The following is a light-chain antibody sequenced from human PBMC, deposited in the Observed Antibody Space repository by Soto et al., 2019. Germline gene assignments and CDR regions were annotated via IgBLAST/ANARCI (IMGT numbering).Light chain of an antibody. J-gene: IGLJ2*01. Sequence: QLVLTQSPSASASLGASVKLTCTLSSGHSNYAIAWHQQQSEKGPRYLMKLNSDGSHSKGDGIPDRFSGSSSGAERYLTIASLQSEDGADYYCQIWGSGIVVFGGGTKVTVL. CDR1: SGHSNYA. V-gene: IGLV4-69*01. CDR3: QIWGSGIVV. CDR2: LNSDGSH.